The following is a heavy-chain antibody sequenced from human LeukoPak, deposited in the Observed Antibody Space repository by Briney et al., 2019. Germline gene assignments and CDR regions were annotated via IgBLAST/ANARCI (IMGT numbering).Heavy chain of an antibody. CDR1: GGSISSYY. Sequence: PSETLSLTCTASGGSISSYYWSWIRQPPGKGLEWIGYIYYSGSTNYNPSPKSRVTISVDTSKNEFALNLSSVTAGDTAVYYCARHGPDCSGGSCYSLIDYWGQGTLVTVSS. J-gene: IGHJ4*02. V-gene: IGHV4-59*08. CDR3: ARHGPDCSGGSCYSLIDY. CDR2: IYYSGST. D-gene: IGHD2-15*01.